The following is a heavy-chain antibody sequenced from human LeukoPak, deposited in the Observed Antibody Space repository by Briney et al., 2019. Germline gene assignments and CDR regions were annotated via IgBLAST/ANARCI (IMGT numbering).Heavy chain of an antibody. CDR2: IIPIFGTA. D-gene: IGHD5-18*01. CDR1: GGTFSSYA. CDR3: ASGRGYSYGYENDFDY. V-gene: IGHV1-69*13. J-gene: IGHJ4*02. Sequence: SVKVSCKASGGTFSSYAISWVRQAPGQGLEWMGGIIPIFGTANYAQKFQGRVTITADESTSTAYMELSSLRSEDTAVYYCASGRGYSYGYENDFDYWGQGTLVTVSS.